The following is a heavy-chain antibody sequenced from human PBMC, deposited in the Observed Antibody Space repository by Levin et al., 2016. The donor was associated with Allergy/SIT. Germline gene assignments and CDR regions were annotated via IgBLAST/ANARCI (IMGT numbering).Heavy chain of an antibody. CDR3: ARPLDYYDSSLGY. J-gene: IGHJ4*02. D-gene: IGHD3-22*01. CDR2: IYPADSHT. V-gene: IGHV5-51*01. CDR1: GYSFTTYW. Sequence: KVSCKGSGYSFTTYWIGWVRQMPGKGLEWMGIIYPADSHTIYNPSFQGQVTISADNSISTAYLQWSSLKASDIAIYYCARPLDYYDSSLGYWGQGTLVTVSS.